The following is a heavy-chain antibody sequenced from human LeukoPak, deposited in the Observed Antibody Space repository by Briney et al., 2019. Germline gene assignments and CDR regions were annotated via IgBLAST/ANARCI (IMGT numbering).Heavy chain of an antibody. Sequence: PSETLSLTCAVYGGSFSGYYWSWIRQPPGKGLEWIGEINHSGSTNYNPSLKSRVTISVDTSKNQFSLKLSSVTAADTAVYYCARRPIVATTYVYYFDYWGQGSLVTVSS. CDR3: ARRPIVATTYVYYFDY. V-gene: IGHV4-34*01. D-gene: IGHD5-12*01. CDR2: INHSGST. J-gene: IGHJ4*02. CDR1: GGSFSGYY.